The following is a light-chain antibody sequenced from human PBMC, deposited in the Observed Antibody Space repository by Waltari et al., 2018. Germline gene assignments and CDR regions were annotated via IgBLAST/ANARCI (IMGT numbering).Light chain of an antibody. Sequence: DIQMTQSPSSVPASVGDRVTITCRPGHSSRNWLAWYQQKPGKAPEPLISAASTLQSGVPSRFSGSGSVTDFTLTISSLQPEDFATYYCQQTYSFPLTFGGGTKVEIK. CDR2: AAS. CDR3: QQTYSFPLT. J-gene: IGKJ4*01. V-gene: IGKV1-12*01. CDR1: HSSRNW.